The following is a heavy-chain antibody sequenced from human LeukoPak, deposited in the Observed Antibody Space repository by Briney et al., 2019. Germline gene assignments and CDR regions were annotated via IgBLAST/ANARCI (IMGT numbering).Heavy chain of an antibody. J-gene: IGHJ6*04. D-gene: IGHD6-13*01. V-gene: IGHV3-21*03. CDR2: ISSSSSYI. CDR1: GFTFDDYA. Sequence: GGSLRLSCAASGFTFDDYAMHGVRQAPGKGLEWVSSISSSSSYIYYADSVKGRFTISRDNAKNSLYLQMNSLKTEDTAVYYCTRDRSRIATVIPMDVWGKGTTVTVSS. CDR3: TRDRSRIATVIPMDV.